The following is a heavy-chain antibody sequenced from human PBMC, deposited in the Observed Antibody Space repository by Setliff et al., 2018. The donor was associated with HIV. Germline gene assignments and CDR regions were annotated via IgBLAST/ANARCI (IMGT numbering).Heavy chain of an antibody. V-gene: IGHV4-39*07. D-gene: IGHD3-9*01. J-gene: IGHJ4*02. CDR3: ARASDMLTAYYDHFDY. CDR1: GGSISSSRYY. CDR2: IYYSGST. Sequence: SETLSLTCTVAGGSISSSRYYWGWIRQSPGKGLEWIGSIYYSGSTHYNPSLKSRVTISVDTSKNQFSLKVSSVTAADTAVYYCARASDMLTAYYDHFDYWGQGTLVTVTS.